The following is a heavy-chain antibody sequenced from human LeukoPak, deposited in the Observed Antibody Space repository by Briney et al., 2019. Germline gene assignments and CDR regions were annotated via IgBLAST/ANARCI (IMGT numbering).Heavy chain of an antibody. CDR1: GYTFTGYY. V-gene: IGHV1-2*02. Sequence: GASVKVSCKASGYTFTGYYMRWVRQAPGQGLEWMGWINPNSGGTNYAQKFQGRITMTRDTSISTAYMELSRLRSDDTAVYYCAREAYCGGDCYSSHGAFDIWGQGTMVTVSS. D-gene: IGHD2-21*02. CDR2: INPNSGGT. CDR3: AREAYCGGDCYSSHGAFDI. J-gene: IGHJ3*02.